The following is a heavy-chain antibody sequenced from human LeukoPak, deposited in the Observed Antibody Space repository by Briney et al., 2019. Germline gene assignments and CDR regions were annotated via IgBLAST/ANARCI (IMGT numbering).Heavy chain of an antibody. CDR2: IRCDGSNK. J-gene: IGHJ4*02. CDR1: GFTFSSYG. CDR3: AKAIVVVPAAPMDY. V-gene: IGHV3-30*02. D-gene: IGHD2-2*01. Sequence: GGSLRLSCAASGFTFSSYGMHWVRQAPGKGLEWVAFIRCDGSNKYYADSVKGRFTISRDNSKNTLYLQMNSLRAEDTAVYYCAKAIVVVPAAPMDYWGQGTLVTVSS.